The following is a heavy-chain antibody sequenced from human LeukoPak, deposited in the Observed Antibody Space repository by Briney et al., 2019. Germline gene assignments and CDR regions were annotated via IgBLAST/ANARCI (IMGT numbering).Heavy chain of an antibody. D-gene: IGHD3-16*02. CDR2: IKQDGSEK. CDR3: ARDQRGVITFGGVIVQYNWFDP. Sequence: GGSLRLSCAASGFTFSNFWMSWVRQAPGKGLEWVANIKQDGSEKYYVDSVKGRFTISRDNGKNSLYLQMSGLRAEDTAVYYCARDQRGVITFGGVIVQYNWFDPWGQGTLVTVSS. J-gene: IGHJ5*02. V-gene: IGHV3-7*01. CDR1: GFTFSNFW.